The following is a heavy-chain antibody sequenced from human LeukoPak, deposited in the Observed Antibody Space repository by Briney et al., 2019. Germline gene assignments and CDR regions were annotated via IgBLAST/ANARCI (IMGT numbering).Heavy chain of an antibody. V-gene: IGHV3-23*01. CDR3: AREVAAAGYYFDY. D-gene: IGHD6-13*01. J-gene: IGHJ4*02. Sequence: PGGSLRLSCAASGFTFSSYWMTWVRQAPGKGLEWVSAISGSGGSTYYADSVKGRFTISRDNSKNTLYLQMNSLRAEDTAVYYCAREVAAAGYYFDYWGQGTLVTVSS. CDR1: GFTFSSYW. CDR2: ISGSGGST.